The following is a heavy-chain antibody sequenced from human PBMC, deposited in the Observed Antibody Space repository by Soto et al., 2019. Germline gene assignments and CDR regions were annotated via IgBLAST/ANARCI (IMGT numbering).Heavy chain of an antibody. J-gene: IGHJ2*01. CDR3: ASTTTTVTTSDWYFDH. Sequence: QVQLVQSGAEVKKPGSSVKVSCKASGGTFSSYAISWVRQAPGQGLEWMGGIIPIFGTANYAQKFQGRVTITADESTSTAYMELSSPRSEDTAVYYCASTTTTVTTSDWYFDHWGRGTLVTVSS. V-gene: IGHV1-69*01. D-gene: IGHD4-17*01. CDR1: GGTFSSYA. CDR2: IIPIFGTA.